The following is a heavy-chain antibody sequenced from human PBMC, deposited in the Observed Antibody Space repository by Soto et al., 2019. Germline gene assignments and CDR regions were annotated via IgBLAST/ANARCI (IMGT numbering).Heavy chain of an antibody. J-gene: IGHJ5*02. CDR3: ARGQKYYDFWSGYRPDWFDP. Sequence: GASVNVSCKASGGTFSSYAISWVRQAPGQGLEWMGGIIPIFGTANYAQKFQGRVTITADKSTSTAYMELSSLRSEDTAVYYCARGQKYYDFWSGYRPDWFDPWGQGTLVTVSS. D-gene: IGHD3-3*01. CDR2: IIPIFGTA. CDR1: GGTFSSYA. V-gene: IGHV1-69*06.